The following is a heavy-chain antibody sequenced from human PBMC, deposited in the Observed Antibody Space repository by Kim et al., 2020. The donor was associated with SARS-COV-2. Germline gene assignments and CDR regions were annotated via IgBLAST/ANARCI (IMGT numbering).Heavy chain of an antibody. D-gene: IGHD5-18*01. Sequence: NHSPSFQGHVTLSADKSISTAYLQWSSLKASDTAMYYCARLQLYYYGMDVWGQGTTVTVSS. CDR3: ARLQLYYYGMDV. V-gene: IGHV5-10-1*01. J-gene: IGHJ6*02.